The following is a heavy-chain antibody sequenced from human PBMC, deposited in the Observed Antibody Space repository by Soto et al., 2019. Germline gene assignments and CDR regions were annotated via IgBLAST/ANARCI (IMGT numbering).Heavy chain of an antibody. CDR1: GFTFSSYS. Sequence: GGSLRLSCAASGFTFSSYSMNWVRQAPGKGLEWVSSISSSSYIYYADSVKGRFTISRDNAKNSLYLQMNSLRAEDTAVYYCARDMYYYDSSAQGHYWGQGTLVTVSS. CDR3: ARDMYYYDSSAQGHY. J-gene: IGHJ4*02. V-gene: IGHV3-21*01. CDR2: ISSSSYI. D-gene: IGHD3-22*01.